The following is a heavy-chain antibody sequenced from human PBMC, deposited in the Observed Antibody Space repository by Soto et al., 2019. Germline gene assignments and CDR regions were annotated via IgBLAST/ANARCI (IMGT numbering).Heavy chain of an antibody. CDR3: TRDDYSSVTYYGMDV. D-gene: IGHD6-25*01. CDR1: GFRFSIYW. CDR2: VNSDGITT. J-gene: IGHJ6*02. Sequence: EAQLVESGGGLVQPGGSLRLSCVGTGFRFSIYWMNWVRQAPGKGLVWVSRVNSDGITTTYADSVRGRFTVSRDNANNTLYLEMNNLRAEVTAVYYCTRDDYSSVTYYGMDVWGQGTTVTVSS. V-gene: IGHV3-74*01.